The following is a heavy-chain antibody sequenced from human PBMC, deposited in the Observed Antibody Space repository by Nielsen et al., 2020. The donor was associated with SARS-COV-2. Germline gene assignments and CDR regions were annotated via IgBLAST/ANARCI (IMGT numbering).Heavy chain of an antibody. V-gene: IGHV3-30*18. CDR2: ISYDGSNK. Sequence: GGSLRLSCAASGFTFSSYGMHWVRQAPGKGLEWVAVISYDGSNKYYADSVKGRFTISRDNSKNTLYLQMNSLRAEDTAVYYCAKESGAGTGGDYWGQGTLVTVSS. CDR3: AKESGAGTGGDY. J-gene: IGHJ4*02. D-gene: IGHD6-13*01. CDR1: GFTFSSYG.